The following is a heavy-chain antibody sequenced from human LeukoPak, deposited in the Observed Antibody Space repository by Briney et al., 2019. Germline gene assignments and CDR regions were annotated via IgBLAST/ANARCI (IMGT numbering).Heavy chain of an antibody. CDR2: INPSGDNT. CDR3: ARDNSVGDSAWWFDP. D-gene: IGHD5-12*01. Sequence: ASVKVSCKASGYTFSNNFMHWVRQAPGQGLEWMGIINPSGDNTWYAQKFQGRVTMTRDMATSTDYMEVSSLRSEDTAVYYCARDNSVGDSAWWFDPWGQGTLVTVSS. V-gene: IGHV1-46*01. J-gene: IGHJ5*02. CDR1: GYTFSNNF.